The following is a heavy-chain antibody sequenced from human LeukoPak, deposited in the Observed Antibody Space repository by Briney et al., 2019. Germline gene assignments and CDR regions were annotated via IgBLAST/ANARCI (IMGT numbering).Heavy chain of an antibody. D-gene: IGHD6-6*01. J-gene: IGHJ4*02. Sequence: TGGSLRLSCAAFGFTFSIHNMNWVRQAPGKGLEWVLCISSGSSTISYADSVKGRFTISRDNAKNSMYLQMNSLRAEDTAVYYCATISSSSGYWGQGTLVTVSS. CDR1: GFTFSIHN. V-gene: IGHV3-48*01. CDR2: ISSGSSTI. CDR3: ATISSSSGY.